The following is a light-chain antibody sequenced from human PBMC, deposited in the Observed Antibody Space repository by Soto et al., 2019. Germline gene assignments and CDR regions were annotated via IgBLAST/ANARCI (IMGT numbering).Light chain of an antibody. CDR3: QQFGSSPLT. J-gene: IGKJ3*01. CDR1: QSVSGSY. CDR2: GAS. Sequence: EIMLTQSPGTLSLSPGERATLSCRASQSVSGSYVAWYQQRPGQAPRLLMSGASSRATGIPDRFSGSESGTDFTLTSSRLEPEDFAVYYCQQFGSSPLTFGPGTKVDFK. V-gene: IGKV3-20*01.